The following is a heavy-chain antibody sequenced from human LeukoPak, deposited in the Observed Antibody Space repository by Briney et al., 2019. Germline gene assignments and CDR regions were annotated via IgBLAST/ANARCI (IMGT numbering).Heavy chain of an antibody. CDR1: GFTFSDYY. V-gene: IGHV3-11*01. CDR3: ARDLKGDYVSFSYFDY. CDR2: ISSSGSTI. D-gene: IGHD4-17*01. J-gene: IGHJ4*02. Sequence: GGSLRLSCAASGFTFSDYYMSWIRQAPGKGLEWVSYISSSGSTIYYADSVKGRFTISRDNAKNSLYLQMNSLRAEDTAVYYCARDLKGDYVSFSYFDYWGQGTLVTVSS.